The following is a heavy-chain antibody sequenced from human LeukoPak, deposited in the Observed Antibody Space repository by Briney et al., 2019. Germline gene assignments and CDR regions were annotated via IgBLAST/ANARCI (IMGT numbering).Heavy chain of an antibody. Sequence: SQTLSLTCTVSGGSISSGDYYWSWLRQPPGKGLEWIGYIYYSGSTYYNPSLKSRVTISVDTSKNQFSLKLSSVTAADTAVYYCASDSGSSPFDYWGQGTLVTVPS. CDR2: IYYSGST. CDR3: ASDSGSSPFDY. CDR1: GGSISSGDYY. J-gene: IGHJ4*02. V-gene: IGHV4-30-4*08. D-gene: IGHD1-26*01.